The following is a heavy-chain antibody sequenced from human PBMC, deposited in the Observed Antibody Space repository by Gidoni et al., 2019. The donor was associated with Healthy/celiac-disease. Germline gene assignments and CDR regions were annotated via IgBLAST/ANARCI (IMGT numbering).Heavy chain of an antibody. CDR1: GGSLSSSSYS. CDR3: ARTETTVTTSGSAFDI. J-gene: IGHJ3*02. D-gene: IGHD4-17*01. CDR2: IYYSGST. Sequence: QLQLQESGPGLVTPSETLSLTCTVSGGSLSSSSYSWGWIRQPPGKGLEWIGSIYYSGSTSYNPSLKSRVTISVDTSKNQFSLKLSSVTAADTAVYYCARTETTVTTSGSAFDIWGQGTMVTVSS. V-gene: IGHV4-39*01.